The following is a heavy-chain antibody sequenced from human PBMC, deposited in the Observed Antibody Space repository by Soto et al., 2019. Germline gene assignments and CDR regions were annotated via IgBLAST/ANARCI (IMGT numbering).Heavy chain of an antibody. CDR3: AKDIGYYDFWSGYAGLYYYYGMDV. Sequence: SLRLSCAASGFTFDDYAMHWVRQAPGKGLEWVSGISWNNGSIGYADSVKGRFTISRDNAKNSLYLQMNSLRAEDTALYYCAKDIGYYDFWSGYAGLYYYYGMDVWGQVTTFTVSS. J-gene: IGHJ6*02. D-gene: IGHD3-3*01. CDR1: GFTFDDYA. V-gene: IGHV3-9*01. CDR2: ISWNNGSI.